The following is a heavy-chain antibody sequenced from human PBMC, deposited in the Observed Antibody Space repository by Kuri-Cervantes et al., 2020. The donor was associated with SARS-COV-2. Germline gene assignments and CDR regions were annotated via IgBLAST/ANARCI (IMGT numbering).Heavy chain of an antibody. D-gene: IGHD3-3*01. CDR2: IDQSGRN. J-gene: IGHJ5*01. Sequence: SETLSLTCAAYGWSFSGYYRTRIRQPPGKGLEWIGEIDQSGRNNYNASLKSRVTISVDTSQHQFSLRLSSLTAADTAIYYCARQLMSSITIFGVVITRNGFDSWGQGTLVTVSS. CDR1: GWSFSGYY. CDR3: ARQLMSSITIFGVVITRNGFDS. V-gene: IGHV4-34*01.